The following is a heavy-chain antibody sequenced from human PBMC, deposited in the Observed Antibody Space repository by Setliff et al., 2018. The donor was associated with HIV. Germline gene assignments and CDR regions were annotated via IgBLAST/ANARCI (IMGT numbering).Heavy chain of an antibody. CDR2: INAANGNT. CDR1: GYTFSYA. CDR3: ARAKEMATIAYAFDI. Sequence: ASVKVSCKASGYTFSYAMHWVRQAPGQRLEWMGWINAANGNTTYSQKFQGRVTITRDTSASTAYMELSSLRSEDTAVYYCARAKEMATIAYAFDIWGQGTMVTVSS. V-gene: IGHV1-3*01. J-gene: IGHJ3*02. D-gene: IGHD5-12*01.